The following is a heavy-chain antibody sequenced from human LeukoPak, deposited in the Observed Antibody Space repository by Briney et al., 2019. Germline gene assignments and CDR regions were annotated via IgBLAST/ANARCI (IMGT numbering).Heavy chain of an antibody. V-gene: IGHV3-23*01. CDR1: GFTFSSYA. CDR3: AKSIPSTMIVVVSPFDY. D-gene: IGHD3-22*01. J-gene: IGHJ4*02. Sequence: GGSLRLSCAASGFTFSSYAMSWVRQAPGKGLEWVSAISGSGGSTYYADSVKGRFTISRDNSKNTLYLQMNSLRAEDTAVYYCAKSIPSTMIVVVSPFDYWGQGTLVTVSS. CDR2: ISGSGGST.